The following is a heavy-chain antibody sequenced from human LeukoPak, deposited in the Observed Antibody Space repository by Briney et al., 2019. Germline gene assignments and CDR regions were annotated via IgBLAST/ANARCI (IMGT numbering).Heavy chain of an antibody. CDR1: GFTFSDYY. V-gene: IGHV3-11*01. CDR2: ISSSGSTR. D-gene: IGHD3-10*01. J-gene: IGHJ4*02. CDR3: ARDAHAYGRGSPHY. Sequence: GGSLRLSCAASGFTFSDYYMSWIRQAPGKGLEWVSYISSSGSTRYYAASVKGRFTISRDNAKNSYLQMNSLRAEDTAVYYCARDAHAYGRGSPHYWGQGTLVTVSS.